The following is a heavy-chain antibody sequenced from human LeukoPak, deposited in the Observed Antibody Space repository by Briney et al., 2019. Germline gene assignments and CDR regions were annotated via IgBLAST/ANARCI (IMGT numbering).Heavy chain of an antibody. D-gene: IGHD6-13*01. V-gene: IGHV4-30-4*01. Sequence: SETLSLTCTVSGGSISSGDYYWSWIRQPPGKGLEWIGYIYYSGSTYYNPSLKSRVTISVDTSKNQFSLKLSSVTAADTAVYYCARGGHSSSWYLSPYYYYYGMDVWGQGTTVTVSS. CDR2: IYYSGST. CDR3: ARGGHSSSWYLSPYYYYYGMDV. CDR1: GGSISSGDYY. J-gene: IGHJ6*02.